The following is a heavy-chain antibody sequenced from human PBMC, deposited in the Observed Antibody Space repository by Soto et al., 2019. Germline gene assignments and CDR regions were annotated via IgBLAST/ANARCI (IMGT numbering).Heavy chain of an antibody. CDR3: AIGEKGACSGGSCYVFQH. D-gene: IGHD2-15*01. CDR2: INPSGGST. CDR1: GYTFTSYY. V-gene: IGHV1-46*01. J-gene: IGHJ1*01. Sequence: ASVKVSCKASGYTFTSYYMHWVRQAPGQGLEWMGIINPSGGSTSYAQKFQGRVTMTRDTSTSTVYMELSSLRSEDTAVYYCAIGEKGACSGGSCYVFQHWGQGTLVTVSS.